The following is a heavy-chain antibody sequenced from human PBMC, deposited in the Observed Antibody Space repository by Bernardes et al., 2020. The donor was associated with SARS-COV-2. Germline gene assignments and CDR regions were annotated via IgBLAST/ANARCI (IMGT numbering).Heavy chain of an antibody. D-gene: IGHD2-21*01. CDR3: AREGPRYVWFY. CDR1: AYTFTAFY. CDR2: LTPTSGGT. Sequence: ASVQVSCKASAYTFTAFYLPWVRQAPGQGLEWVGRLTPTSGGTAYAQNFQDRVTLTRDTSISTAYMELTSLTSDDTAVYYCAREGPRYVWFYWGQGTLVTVS. V-gene: IGHV1-2*06. J-gene: IGHJ4*02.